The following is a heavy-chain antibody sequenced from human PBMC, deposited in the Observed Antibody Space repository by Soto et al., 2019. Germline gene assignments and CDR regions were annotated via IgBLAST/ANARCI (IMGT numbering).Heavy chain of an antibody. V-gene: IGHV1-18*04. CDR1: GYTFTSYG. J-gene: IGHJ5*02. D-gene: IGHD6-19*01. CDR2: ISAYNGNT. Sequence: ASVKVSCKASGYTFTSYGISWVRQAPGQGLEWMGWISAYNGNTNYAQKLQGRVTMTTDTSTSTAYMELRSLRSDDTAVYYCARRIAVPGSLPWFDPWGQGTLVTVSS. CDR3: ARRIAVPGSLPWFDP.